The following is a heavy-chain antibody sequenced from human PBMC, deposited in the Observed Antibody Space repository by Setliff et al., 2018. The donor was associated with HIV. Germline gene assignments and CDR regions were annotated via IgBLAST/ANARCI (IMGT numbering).Heavy chain of an antibody. CDR3: ARGNYYGNSVYDAFDI. CDR1: GYTFTNYD. Sequence: GASVKVSCKASGYTFTNYDTNWVRQAPGQGLERMGWMNPNSHNTGYAQKFQGRVTMTSDASISTAYMELRSLRSEDTAVYYCARGNYYGNSVYDAFDIWGQGTMVTVSS. D-gene: IGHD3-22*01. J-gene: IGHJ3*02. V-gene: IGHV1-8*01. CDR2: MNPNSHNT.